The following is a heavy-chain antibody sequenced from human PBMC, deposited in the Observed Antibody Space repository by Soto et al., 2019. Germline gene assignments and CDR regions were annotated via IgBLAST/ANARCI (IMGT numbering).Heavy chain of an antibody. CDR3: ARLSPTGRYIAGYVFPRYGMDV. Sequence: LGESLKISCKGSGYIFTSYWIGWVRQMPGKGLEWMGIIYPGDSDTRYSPSFQGQVTISADKSISTAYLQWSSLKASDTAMYYCARLSPTGRYIAGYVFPRYGMDVWGQEPTVPVS. D-gene: IGHD3-16*01. V-gene: IGHV5-51*01. CDR1: GYIFTSYW. CDR2: IYPGDSDT. J-gene: IGHJ6*02.